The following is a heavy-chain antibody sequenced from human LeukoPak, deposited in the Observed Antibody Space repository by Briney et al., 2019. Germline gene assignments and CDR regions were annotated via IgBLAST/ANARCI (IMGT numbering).Heavy chain of an antibody. CDR3: AKDRGNGGYDPFDY. CDR2: ISGSGGST. Sequence: PGGSLRLSCAASGFTFSSYGMHWVRQAPGKGLEWVSAISGSGGSTYYADSVKGRFTISRDNSKNTLYLQMNSLRAEDTAVYYCAKDRGNGGYDPFDYWGQGTLVTVSS. CDR1: GFTFSSYG. D-gene: IGHD5-12*01. V-gene: IGHV3-23*01. J-gene: IGHJ4*02.